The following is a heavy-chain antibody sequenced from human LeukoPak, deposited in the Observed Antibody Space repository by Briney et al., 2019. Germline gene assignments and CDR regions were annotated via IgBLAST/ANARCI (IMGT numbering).Heavy chain of an antibody. V-gene: IGHV4-59*01. CDR2: VYYSGST. J-gene: IGHJ4*02. CDR1: GGSINSYY. Sequence: SETLSLTCTVSGGSINSYYWSWIRQPPGKGLEWIGYVYYSGSTSYNPSLKSRVTISVDTSKNQFSLKLRSVTAADTAVYFCAREASRAGTYYLDYWGQGTLLTVSS. D-gene: IGHD3-10*01. CDR3: AREASRAGTYYLDY.